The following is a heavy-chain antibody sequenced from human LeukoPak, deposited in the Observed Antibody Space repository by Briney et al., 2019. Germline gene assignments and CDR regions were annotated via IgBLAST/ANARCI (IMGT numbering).Heavy chain of an antibody. D-gene: IGHD2-15*01. Sequence: PSETLSLTCAVYGGSFSGYYCSWIRQPPGKGLKWIGEINHSGSTNYNPSLKSRVAISVDTSKNQFSLKLSSVTAADTAVYYCARGPGDIVVVVAATPFDYWGQGTLVTVSS. CDR2: INHSGST. V-gene: IGHV4-34*01. J-gene: IGHJ4*02. CDR1: GGSFSGYY. CDR3: ARGPGDIVVVVAATPFDY.